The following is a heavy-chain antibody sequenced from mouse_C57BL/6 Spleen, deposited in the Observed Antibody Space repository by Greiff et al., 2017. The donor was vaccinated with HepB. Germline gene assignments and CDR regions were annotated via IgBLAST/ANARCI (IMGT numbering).Heavy chain of an antibody. CDR1: GYTFTSYW. J-gene: IGHJ2*01. CDR2: IYPGSGST. D-gene: IGHD1-1*01. Sequence: QVQLQQPGAALVKPGASVEMSCKASGYTFTSYWITWVKQRPGQGLEWIGDIYPGSGSTNYNEKFKSKATLTVDTSSSTAYMPRSSLTSEDSAVYYCARVTTVVEDYFDYWGQGTTLTVSS. CDR3: ARVTTVVEDYFDY. V-gene: IGHV1-55*01.